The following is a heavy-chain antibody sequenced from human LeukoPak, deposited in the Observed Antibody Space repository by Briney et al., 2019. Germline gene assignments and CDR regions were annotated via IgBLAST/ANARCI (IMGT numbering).Heavy chain of an antibody. V-gene: IGHV3-15*01. J-gene: IGHJ3*02. CDR2: IKSKSDGGTA. Sequence: GGSLRLSCVASGFTFGYSWMRWVRQAPGKGLEWVGRIKSKSDGGTADYAAVVKARFIISRDDSKDTLYLQMNSLKTEDTGIYYCAEFNTRDAFEIWGQGTMVTVSS. CDR3: AEFNTRDAFEI. CDR1: GFTFGYSW. D-gene: IGHD1-26*01.